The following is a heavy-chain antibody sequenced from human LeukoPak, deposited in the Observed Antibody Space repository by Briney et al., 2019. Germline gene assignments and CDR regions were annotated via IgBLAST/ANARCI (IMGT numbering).Heavy chain of an antibody. CDR3: ARDLHGDYAGTMDV. V-gene: IGHV3-66*01. CDR1: GFTVSSNY. J-gene: IGHJ6*03. CDR2: IYSGGST. D-gene: IGHD4-17*01. Sequence: PGGSLRLSCAASGFTVSSNYMSWVRQAPGKGLEWVSVIYSGGSTYYADSVKGRFTISRDNSKNTLYLQMNSLRAEGTAVYYCARDLHGDYAGTMDVWGKGTTVTISS.